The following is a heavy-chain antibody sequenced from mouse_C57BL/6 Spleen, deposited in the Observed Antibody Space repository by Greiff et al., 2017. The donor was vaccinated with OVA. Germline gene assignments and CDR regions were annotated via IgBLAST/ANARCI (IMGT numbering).Heavy chain of an antibody. J-gene: IGHJ2*01. Sequence: EVQLLQSGPELVKPGASVKMSCKASGYTFNDYNMHWVKQSHGQSLEWIGYINPNNGGTSYNQKFKGKATLTVNKSSSTAYMELRSLTSEDSAVYYCARGGTAQATLDYWGQGTTLTVSS. CDR2: INPNNGGT. V-gene: IGHV1-22*01. D-gene: IGHD3-2*02. CDR1: GYTFNDYN. CDR3: ARGGTAQATLDY.